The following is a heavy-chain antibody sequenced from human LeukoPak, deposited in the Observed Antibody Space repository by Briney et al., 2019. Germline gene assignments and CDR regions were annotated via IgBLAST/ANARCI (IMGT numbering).Heavy chain of an antibody. CDR1: GYTFTGYD. Sequence: GASVKVSCKASGYTFTGYDINWGRQATGQGLEWMGCMNPDSGNTGYAKKFQCRVTMNRHTTISTAYMELSSLRSEDTAVYYCARGSLSGWYIYYYYYYMDVWGKGTTVTVSS. V-gene: IGHV1-8*01. CDR3: ARGSLSGWYIYYYYYYMDV. CDR2: MNPDSGNT. J-gene: IGHJ6*03. D-gene: IGHD6-19*01.